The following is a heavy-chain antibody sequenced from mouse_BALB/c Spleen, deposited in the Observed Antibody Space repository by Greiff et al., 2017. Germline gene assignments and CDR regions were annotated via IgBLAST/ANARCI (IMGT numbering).Heavy chain of an antibody. V-gene: IGHV3-6*02. Sequence: ESGPGLVKPSQSLSLTCSVTGYSITSGYYWNWIRQFPGNKLEWMGYISYDGSNNYNPSLKNRISITRDTSKNQFFLKLNSVTTEDTATYYCASGADYRYLDYWGQGTTLTVSS. CDR3: ASGADYRYLDY. CDR2: ISYDGSN. J-gene: IGHJ2*01. D-gene: IGHD2-14*01. CDR1: GYSITSGYY.